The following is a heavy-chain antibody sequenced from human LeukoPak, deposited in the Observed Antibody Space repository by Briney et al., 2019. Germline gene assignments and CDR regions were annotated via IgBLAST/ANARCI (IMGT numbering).Heavy chain of an antibody. J-gene: IGHJ4*02. D-gene: IGHD5-18*01. Sequence: PGGSLRLSCAASGFSFSDYYMSWIRQSPGKGLEWISYISSSGTTIYYADSVKGRFTISRDNAKSSLSLQMNSLRADDTAVYYCASDPRGFSYHTYDYWGQGTRVTVSS. CDR3: ASDPRGFSYHTYDY. CDR2: ISSSGTTI. CDR1: GFSFSDYY. V-gene: IGHV3-11*04.